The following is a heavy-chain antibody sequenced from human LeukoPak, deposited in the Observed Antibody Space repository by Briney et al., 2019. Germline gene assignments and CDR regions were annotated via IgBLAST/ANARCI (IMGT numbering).Heavy chain of an antibody. Sequence: SETLSLTCIVSGGSISSYYWSWIRQPPGKGLEWIGYIHYSGSSNHNPSLKSRVTISVDTSKNQFSLKLSSVTAADTAVYYCGRQTCSGGSCPFDYWGQGTVVTVSS. CDR1: GGSISSYY. CDR3: GRQTCSGGSCPFDY. CDR2: IHYSGSS. V-gene: IGHV4-59*08. J-gene: IGHJ4*02. D-gene: IGHD2-15*01.